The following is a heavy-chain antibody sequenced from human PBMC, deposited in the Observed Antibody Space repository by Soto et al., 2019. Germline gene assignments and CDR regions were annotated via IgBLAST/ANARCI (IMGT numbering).Heavy chain of an antibody. V-gene: IGHV5-51*01. D-gene: IGHD5-18*01. CDR1: GNSFTTYW. CDR3: ARQGYTYGYDS. CDR2: IYPGDSDT. J-gene: IGHJ4*02. Sequence: DVQLVQSGAEVKKPGESLKVSCQGSGNSFTTYWIAWVRQMPGKGLEWMVIIYPGDSDTRYSPSFQGQVTISADKSISTAYLQWSSLKASDSAIYYCARQGYTYGYDSWGQGTLVTVSS.